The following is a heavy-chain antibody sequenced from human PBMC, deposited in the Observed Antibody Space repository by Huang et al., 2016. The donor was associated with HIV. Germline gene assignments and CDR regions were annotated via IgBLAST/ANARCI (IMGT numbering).Heavy chain of an antibody. CDR3: ASRSCIDGNCYYRDSYFYYYYFMDV. CDR1: GATFHSFA. J-gene: IGHJ6*03. CDR2: IGPGLDTR. D-gene: IGHD2-15*01. V-gene: IGHV1-69*10. Sequence: QVQLVQSGAEVKRPGSSVKVSCQASGATFHSFAISWVRQAPGQGLEWSGGIGPGLDTRNYVNRFQGGVAITADKSTSTAYLDLTSMSSADAAVYYCASRSCIDGNCYYRDSYFYYYYFMDVWGKGTTVTVSS.